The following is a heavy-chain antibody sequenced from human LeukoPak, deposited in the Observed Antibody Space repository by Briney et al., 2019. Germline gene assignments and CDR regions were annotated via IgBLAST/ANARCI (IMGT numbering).Heavy chain of an antibody. V-gene: IGHV4-31*03. Sequence: PSETLSLTCTVSGGSISSGGYYWSWIRQHPGKGLEWIGYVYYSGSTYYNPSPKSRVTISVDTSKNQFSLKLSSVTAADTAVYYCARDSRIVVVNGGYAFDIWGQGTMVTVSS. CDR3: ARDSRIVVVNGGYAFDI. J-gene: IGHJ3*02. D-gene: IGHD3-22*01. CDR2: VYYSGST. CDR1: GGSISSGGYY.